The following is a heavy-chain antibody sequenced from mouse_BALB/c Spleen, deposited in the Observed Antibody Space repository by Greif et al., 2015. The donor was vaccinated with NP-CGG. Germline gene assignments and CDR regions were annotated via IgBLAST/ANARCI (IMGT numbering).Heavy chain of an antibody. D-gene: IGHD1-2*01. Sequence: DLVKPGASVKLSCKASGYTFTSYWINWLKQRPGQGLEWIGRIAPGSGSTYYNEMFKGKATLTVDTSSSTAYIQLSSLASEDSAVYFCARYCYGYGYFDYWGQGTTLTVSS. CDR1: GYTFTSYW. CDR3: ARYCYGYGYFDY. J-gene: IGHJ2*01. V-gene: IGHV1S41*01. CDR2: IAPGSGST.